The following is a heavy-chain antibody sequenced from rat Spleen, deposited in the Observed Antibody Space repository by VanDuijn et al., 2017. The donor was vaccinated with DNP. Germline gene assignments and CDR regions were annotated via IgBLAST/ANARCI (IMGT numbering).Heavy chain of an antibody. CDR2: ISSGGST. V-gene: IGHV2S12*01. J-gene: IGHJ4*01. CDR1: GFSFTSYG. D-gene: IGHD4-3*01. CDR3: TRDPLYNSGALDA. Sequence: QVQLKESGPGLVQPSQTLSLTCTVSGFSFTSYGVSWVRQPPGKGLEWIAAISSGGSTYYNSSLQSRLSISRDTSKSQVFLKMNSLQTEDTAIYFCTRDPLYNSGALDAWGQGTSVTVSS.